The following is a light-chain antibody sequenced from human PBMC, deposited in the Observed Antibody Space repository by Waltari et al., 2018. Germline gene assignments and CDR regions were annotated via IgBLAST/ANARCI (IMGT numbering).Light chain of an antibody. J-gene: IGKJ4*01. V-gene: IGKV2-28*01. CDR1: QSLLHSNIYNY. CDR3: MQALQTPFT. CDR2: LGS. Sequence: DIVMTQSPLSLAVTPGEPASIFCRSSQSLLHSNIYNYLAWYLQKPGQSPQLLIYLGSSRASGVPDRFTGSGSGTDFTLKISRVEAEDVGVYYCMQALQTPFTFGGGTKVEIK.